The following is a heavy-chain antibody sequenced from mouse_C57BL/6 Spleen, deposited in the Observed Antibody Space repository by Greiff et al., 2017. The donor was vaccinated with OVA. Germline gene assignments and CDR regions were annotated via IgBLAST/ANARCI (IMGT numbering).Heavy chain of an antibody. V-gene: IGHV1-61*01. CDR3: ARGRGDYDWFAY. Sequence: VQLQQPGAELVRPGSSVKLSCKASGYTFTSYWMDWVKQRPGQGLEWIGNIYPYDSETHYNQKFKDKATLTVDNSSSTAYMQLSSLTSEDSAVYYCARGRGDYDWFAYWGQGTLVTVSA. J-gene: IGHJ3*01. CDR2: IYPYDSET. CDR1: GYTFTSYW. D-gene: IGHD2-4*01.